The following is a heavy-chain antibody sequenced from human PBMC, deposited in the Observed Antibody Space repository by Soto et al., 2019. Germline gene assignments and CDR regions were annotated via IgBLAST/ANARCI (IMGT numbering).Heavy chain of an antibody. J-gene: IGHJ4*02. D-gene: IGHD5-18*01. CDR2: ISGSGGST. Sequence: GGSLRLSCAASGFTFSSYAMSWVRQAPGKGLEWVSAISGSGGSTYYADSVKGRFTISRDNSKNTLYLQMNSLRAEGTAVYYCAKVDGYSYGYSSIFNYWGQGTLVTVSS. CDR1: GFTFSSYA. CDR3: AKVDGYSYGYSSIFNY. V-gene: IGHV3-23*01.